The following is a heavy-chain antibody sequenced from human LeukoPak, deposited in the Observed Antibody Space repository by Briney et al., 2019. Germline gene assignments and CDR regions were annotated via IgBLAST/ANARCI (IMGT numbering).Heavy chain of an antibody. Sequence: SVKVSCKASGGTFSSYAISWVRQAPGQGLEWMGGIIPIFGTANYAQKFQGRVTITADESTSTAYMELSSLRSEDTAVYYCARGYCSSTSCYAGLDPWGQGTLVTVSS. D-gene: IGHD2-2*01. CDR3: ARGYCSSTSCYAGLDP. J-gene: IGHJ5*02. CDR1: GGTFSSYA. CDR2: IIPIFGTA. V-gene: IGHV1-69*13.